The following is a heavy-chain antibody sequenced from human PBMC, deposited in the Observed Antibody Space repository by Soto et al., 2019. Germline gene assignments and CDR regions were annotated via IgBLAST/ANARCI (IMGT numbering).Heavy chain of an antibody. J-gene: IGHJ3*02. CDR1: GVSFSGYY. D-gene: IGHD6-13*01. CDR3: ASMLGRRQHLGHIGDAFDI. CDR2: INHSGST. V-gene: IGHV4-34*01. Sequence: SHTLSLTSAVYGVSFSGYYWSWIRQPPGPELEWIGEINHSGSTNYNPSLKSRVTISVDTSKNQFSLKLSSVTAADTAVYYCASMLGRRQHLGHIGDAFDIRGQGTMVTVSS.